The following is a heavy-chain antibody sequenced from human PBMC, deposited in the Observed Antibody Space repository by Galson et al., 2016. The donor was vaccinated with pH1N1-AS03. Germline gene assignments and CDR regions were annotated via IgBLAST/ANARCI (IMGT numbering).Heavy chain of an antibody. D-gene: IGHD3-22*01. CDR2: IYSSGSA. Sequence: SETLSLTCRVSGGSISSSTYSWGWIRQPPGTGLEWIGSIYSSGSAYYTPSLTSRVTISIYTSKNQFSLKLSSVTAADTAVYYCARRHAYDSSGYYYVGYFDYWGQGTLVTVSS. CDR3: ARRHAYDSSGYYYVGYFDY. V-gene: IGHV4-39*07. J-gene: IGHJ4*02. CDR1: GGSISSSTYS.